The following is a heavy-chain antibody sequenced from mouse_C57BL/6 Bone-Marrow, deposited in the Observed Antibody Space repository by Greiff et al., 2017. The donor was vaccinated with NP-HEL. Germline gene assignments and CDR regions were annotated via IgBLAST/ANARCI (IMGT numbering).Heavy chain of an antibody. J-gene: IGHJ4*01. CDR3: ARKGELGGFYAMDY. Sequence: EVQLQESGPELVKPGASVKISCKASGYSFTDYNMNWVKQSNGKSLEWIGVINPNYGTTSYNQKFKGKATLTVDQSSSTAYMQLNSLTSEDSAVYYCARKGELGGFYAMDYWGQGTSVTVSS. CDR2: INPNYGTT. CDR1: GYSFTDYN. V-gene: IGHV1-39*01. D-gene: IGHD4-1*01.